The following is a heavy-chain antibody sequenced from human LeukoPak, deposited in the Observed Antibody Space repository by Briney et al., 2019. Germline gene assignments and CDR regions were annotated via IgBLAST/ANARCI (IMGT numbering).Heavy chain of an antibody. J-gene: IGHJ4*02. V-gene: IGHV3-23*01. CDR3: AIHFLKTEYGRGRIWDY. CDR2: ISGSGGST. D-gene: IGHD6-6*01. CDR1: GFTSSSYA. Sequence: GGSLRLSCAASGFTSSSYAMSWVRQAPGKGLEWVSRISGSGGSTYYAASVKGRFTIPSDNSKNTLYPQMNSLTAEDTAVYYCAIHFLKTEYGRGRIWDYWGQGTLVTVSS.